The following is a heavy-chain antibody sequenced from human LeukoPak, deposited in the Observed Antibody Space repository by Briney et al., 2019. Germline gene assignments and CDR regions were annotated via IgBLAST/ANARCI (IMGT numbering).Heavy chain of an antibody. J-gene: IGHJ4*02. CDR3: AKDAQRGFDYSNSLES. Sequence: GGSLTLSCVASRFTFSHFGMHWVRQAPGKGLEWVAVIWSDATNEYYADSVKGRFTTSRDNSRNTVFLQMNNLRVEDTAVYFCAKDAQRGFDYSNSLESWGQGTLVTVSS. CDR1: RFTFSHFG. V-gene: IGHV3-33*06. D-gene: IGHD4-11*01. CDR2: IWSDATNE.